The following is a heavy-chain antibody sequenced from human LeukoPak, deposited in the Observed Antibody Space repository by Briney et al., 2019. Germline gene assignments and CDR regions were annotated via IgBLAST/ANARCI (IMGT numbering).Heavy chain of an antibody. CDR3: AKSSSWTYHYLDY. D-gene: IGHD6-13*01. CDR2: ISYDGSNK. J-gene: IGHJ4*02. V-gene: IGHV3-30*18. CDR1: GFTFSSYG. Sequence: VGSLRLSCAASGFTFSSYGMHWVREAPGKGLEWVAVISYDGSNKYYADSVKGQFTISRDNSKNTLSLQMNSLRAEDTALYYCAKSSSWTYHYLDYWGQGALVTVSS.